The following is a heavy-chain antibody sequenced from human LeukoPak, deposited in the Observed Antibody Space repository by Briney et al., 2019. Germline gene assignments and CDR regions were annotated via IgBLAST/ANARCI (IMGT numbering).Heavy chain of an antibody. CDR1: GFTFSSYS. V-gene: IGHV3-21*01. J-gene: IGHJ4*02. CDR3: ARDGRVTVGATRYGY. Sequence: PGGSLRLSCAASGFTFSSYSMNWVRQAAGEGLEWVLSISSSSSYIYYADSVEGRFTISRDNAKNSLYLQMNSLRAEDTAVYYCARDGRVTVGATRYGYWGQGTLVTVSS. CDR2: ISSSSSYI. D-gene: IGHD1-26*01.